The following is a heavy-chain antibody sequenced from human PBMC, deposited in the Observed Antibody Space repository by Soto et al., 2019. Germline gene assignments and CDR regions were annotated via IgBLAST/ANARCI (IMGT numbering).Heavy chain of an antibody. CDR2: ISSSSSYI. D-gene: IGHD2-2*01. J-gene: IGHJ4*02. CDR3: ARFPKYCSSTSCYPRANDY. Sequence: GGSLRLSCAASGFTFSSYSMNWVRQAPGKGLEWVSSISSSSSYIYYADSVKGRFTISRDNAKNSLYLQMNSLRAEDTAVYYCARFPKYCSSTSCYPRANDYWGQGTLVTVSS. V-gene: IGHV3-21*01. CDR1: GFTFSSYS.